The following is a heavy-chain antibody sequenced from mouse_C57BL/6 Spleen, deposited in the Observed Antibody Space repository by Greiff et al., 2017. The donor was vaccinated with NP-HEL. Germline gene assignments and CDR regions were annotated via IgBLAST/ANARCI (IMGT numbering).Heavy chain of an antibody. D-gene: IGHD2-14*01. CDR2: IDPETGGT. CDR3: TRSVRGYAMDY. V-gene: IGHV1-15*01. Sequence: VKLMESGAELVRPGASVTLSCKASGYTFTDYEMHWVKQTPVHGLEWIGAIDPETGGTAYNQKFKGKAILTADKSSSTAYMELRSLTSEDSAVYYCTRSVRGYAMDYWGQGTSVTVSS. CDR1: GYTFTDYE. J-gene: IGHJ4*01.